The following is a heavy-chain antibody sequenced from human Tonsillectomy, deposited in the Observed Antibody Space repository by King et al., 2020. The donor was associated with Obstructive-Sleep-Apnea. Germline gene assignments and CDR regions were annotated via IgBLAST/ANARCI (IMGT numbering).Heavy chain of an antibody. Sequence: QLQESGPGLVKPSETLSLTCTVSGGSISSSSYYWGWIRQPPGKGLEWIGSIYYSGSTYYNPSLKSRVTISVETSKNQFSLKLSSVTAADTAVYYCAGLPHLWFGGRMDPNDALDIWGQGTMVTVSS. CDR3: AGLPHLWFGGRMDPNDALDI. CDR1: GGSISSSSYY. V-gene: IGHV4-39*07. CDR2: IYYSGST. J-gene: IGHJ3*02. D-gene: IGHD3-10*01.